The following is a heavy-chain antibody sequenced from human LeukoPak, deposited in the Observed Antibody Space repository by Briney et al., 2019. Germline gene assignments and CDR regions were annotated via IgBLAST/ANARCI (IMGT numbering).Heavy chain of an antibody. Sequence: GGSLRLSCAASGFTFSTYWLTWVRQAPGKGLEWVGNVKQDGSENYYADSVKGRFTISRDNAKNSLYLQMNSLRAEDTAVYYCVRDFRFLDDYWGQGTLITVSS. CDR1: GFTFSTYW. CDR3: VRDFRFLDDY. V-gene: IGHV3-7*01. J-gene: IGHJ4*02. CDR2: VKQDGSEN. D-gene: IGHD3-3*01.